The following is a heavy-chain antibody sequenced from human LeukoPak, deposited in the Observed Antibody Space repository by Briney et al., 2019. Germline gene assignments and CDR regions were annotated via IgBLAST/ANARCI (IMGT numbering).Heavy chain of an antibody. CDR2: ISSSSSYI. D-gene: IGHD6-13*01. CDR3: ARDSLYSSSSFDY. CDR1: GFTFSSYS. V-gene: IGHV3-21*01. J-gene: IGHJ4*02. Sequence: PGGSLRLSCAASGFTFSSYSMNWVRQAPGKGLEWVSSISSSSSYIYYADSVKGRFTISRDNAKNSLYLQMNSLRAEDTAVYYCARDSLYSSSSFDYRGQGTLVTVSS.